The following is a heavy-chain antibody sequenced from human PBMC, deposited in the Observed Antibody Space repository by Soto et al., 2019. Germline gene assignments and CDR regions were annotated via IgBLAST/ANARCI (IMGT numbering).Heavy chain of an antibody. CDR1: GGTCSSYA. CDR2: IIPIFGTA. D-gene: IGHD3-22*01. Sequence: SVKGSGQGSGGTCSSYATSWVRQARRQGLEWMGGIIPIFGTANYAQKFQGRVTITADESTSTAYMELSSLRSEDTAVYYCARDDLYYDSSSSDYYYYGMDAWGQGTTVTVSS. CDR3: ARDDLYYDSSSSDYYYYGMDA. V-gene: IGHV1-69*13. J-gene: IGHJ6*02.